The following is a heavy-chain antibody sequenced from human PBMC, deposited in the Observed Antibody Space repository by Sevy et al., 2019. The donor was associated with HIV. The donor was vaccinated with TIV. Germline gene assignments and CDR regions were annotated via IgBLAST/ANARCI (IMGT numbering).Heavy chain of an antibody. CDR2: IYNSGST. CDR1: GGSISNDY. D-gene: IGHD6-6*01. Sequence: SETLSLTCTVSGGSISNDYWNWIRQPPGKGLEWIGYIYNSGSTNYSPSLKSRVTISVDTSKNQFSLKLSSVTAADTAVYYCARSEYTGSLTDFDYWGHGTLVTVSS. V-gene: IGHV4-59*01. J-gene: IGHJ4*01. CDR3: ARSEYTGSLTDFDY.